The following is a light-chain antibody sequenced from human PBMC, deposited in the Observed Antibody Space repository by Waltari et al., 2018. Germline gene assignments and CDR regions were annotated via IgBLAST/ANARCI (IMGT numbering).Light chain of an antibody. V-gene: IGLV2-14*01. J-gene: IGLJ1*01. CDR3: SSYSYITTLQI. CDR1: HSDIAAYDY. CDR2: DVS. Sequence: QPALTQPAPVSGSLGQSLTISCTGTHSDIAAYDYAYWYQQHPGKAPKLILFDVSHRPSGISNRFSGSKSGDTASLTISGLQPEDEADYYCSSYSYITTLQIFGTGTRLTV.